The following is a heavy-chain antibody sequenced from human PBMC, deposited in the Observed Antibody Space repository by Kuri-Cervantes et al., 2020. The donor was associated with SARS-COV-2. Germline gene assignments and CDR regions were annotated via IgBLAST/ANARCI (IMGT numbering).Heavy chain of an antibody. J-gene: IGHJ5*01. CDR1: GFTFSSYA. Sequence: GESLKISCAASGFTFSSYAMHWVRQAPGKGLEWVAVISYDGSNKYYADSVKGRFTISRDNSKNTLYLQMNSLRAEDTAVYYCAKDRVGVLDSWGQGTQVTVSS. D-gene: IGHD2-21*01. V-gene: IGHV3-30-3*01. CDR3: AKDRVGVLDS. CDR2: ISYDGSNK.